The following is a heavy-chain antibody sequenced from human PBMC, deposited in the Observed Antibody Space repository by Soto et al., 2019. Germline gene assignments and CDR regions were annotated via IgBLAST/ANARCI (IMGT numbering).Heavy chain of an antibody. V-gene: IGHV4-59*08. J-gene: IGHJ6*02. CDR2: VHHSWGS. CDR1: GGSISSYY. D-gene: IGHD3-10*01. CDR3: ARQGFGPLHGLVDV. Sequence: QVQLQESGPGLVKPSETLSLSCTVSGGSISSYYWGWFRQSPGKRMEWIGYVHHSWGSSYNPSLQSRVAISLDTSKIQFSLKVTSVTATDTAVYYCARQGFGPLHGLVDVWGQGTTVTVSS.